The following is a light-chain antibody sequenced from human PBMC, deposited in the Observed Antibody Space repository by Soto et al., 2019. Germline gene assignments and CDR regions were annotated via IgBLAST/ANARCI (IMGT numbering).Light chain of an antibody. V-gene: IGKV1D-16*01. CDR2: AAY. CDR1: QDISDW. Sequence: DIQMTQSPSSLSASVGDRVSITCRASQDISDWLAWYQQKPEKAPKSLIYAAYLLHTGVPSRFSGSGSGTDFTLTISSLQPEDYTTYYCQQYNTSPLPLGGGTKVEIK. CDR3: QQYNTSPLP. J-gene: IGKJ4*01.